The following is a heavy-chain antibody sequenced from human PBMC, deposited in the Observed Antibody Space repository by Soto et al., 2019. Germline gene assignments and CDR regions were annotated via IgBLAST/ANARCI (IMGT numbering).Heavy chain of an antibody. D-gene: IGHD5-12*01. CDR2: INPNGGVT. Sequence: QVQLVQSGAEVRKPGASVTVSCRSSGDSFNDYYIHWVRQAPGQGFEWMGWINPNGGVTKYAQKFQGRGSLARDPSIRAVYMQLSRLRSDDTAVYYCARESGGATATLDYYYFYRDVWGTGTTVTVSS. CDR1: GDSFNDYY. CDR3: ARESGGATATLDYYYFYRDV. J-gene: IGHJ6*03. V-gene: IGHV1-2*02.